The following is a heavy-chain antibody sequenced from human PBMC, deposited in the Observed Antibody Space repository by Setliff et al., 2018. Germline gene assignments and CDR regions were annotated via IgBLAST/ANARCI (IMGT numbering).Heavy chain of an antibody. J-gene: IGHJ3*01. CDR2: INPKTGGT. CDR1: GYAFTDNY. V-gene: IGHV1-2*04. CDR3: ARSDHLVVDGFDV. Sequence: ASVKVSCKTSGYAFTDNYIHWVRQAPGQGLEWMGWINPKTGGTNLAQKFQGWVSMTRDTSITTAYMELSRLTSDDMAVYFCARSDHLVVDGFDVWGQGTMFTVSS. D-gene: IGHD3-16*01.